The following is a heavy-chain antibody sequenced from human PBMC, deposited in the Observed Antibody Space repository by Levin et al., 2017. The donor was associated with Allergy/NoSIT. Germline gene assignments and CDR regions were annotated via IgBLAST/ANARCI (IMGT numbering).Heavy chain of an antibody. J-gene: IGHJ6*03. D-gene: IGHD3-10*01. V-gene: IGHV3-49*03. CDR1: GFTFGDYH. CDR2: IRSKAFGGTT. CDR3: SRGPVRGTDNYYYFMDV. Sequence: GGSLRLSCTASGFTFGDYHMSWFRQAPGKGLEWVSFIRSKAFGGTTEYAASVKGRFTISRDDSNSVAYLQMNSLITEDTALYFCSRGPVRGTDNYYYFMDVWGKGTTVTVSS.